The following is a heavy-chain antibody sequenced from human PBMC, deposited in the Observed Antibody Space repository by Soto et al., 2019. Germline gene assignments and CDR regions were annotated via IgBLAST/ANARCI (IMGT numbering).Heavy chain of an antibody. Sequence: APVKVSCKASGYTFTSYAMHWVRQAPGQRLEWMGWINAGNGNTKYSQKFKGRVTITRDTSASTAYMELSSLRSEDTAVYYCARALRFLEWLLNDYWGQGTLVTVSS. J-gene: IGHJ4*02. CDR1: GYTFTSYA. CDR2: INAGNGNT. D-gene: IGHD3-3*01. V-gene: IGHV1-3*01. CDR3: ARALRFLEWLLNDY.